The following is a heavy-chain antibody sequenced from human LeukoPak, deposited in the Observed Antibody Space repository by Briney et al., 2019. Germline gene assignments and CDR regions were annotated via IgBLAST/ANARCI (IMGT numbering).Heavy chain of an antibody. D-gene: IGHD3-22*01. CDR2: INPNSGGT. V-gene: IGHV1-2*02. CDR1: GYTFTGYY. J-gene: IGHJ1*01. Sequence: GASVKVSCKASGYTFTGYYMHWVRQAPGQGLEWMGWINPNSGGTNYAQKFQGRVTMTRDTSSTTAYMELSTQRSDDTAVYYCARLVVISTTSKYFQEWGQGTLVIVSS. CDR3: ARLVVISTTSKYFQE.